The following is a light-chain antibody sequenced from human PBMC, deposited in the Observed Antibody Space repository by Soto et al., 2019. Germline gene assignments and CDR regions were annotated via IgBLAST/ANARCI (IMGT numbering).Light chain of an antibody. CDR2: LNSDGSH. CDR1: SGHSSYA. CDR3: QTWGTGIQV. V-gene: IGLV4-69*02. J-gene: IGLJ3*02. Sequence: QAVVTQSPSASASLGASVKLTCTLSSGHSSYAIAWHQQKPEKGPRYLMKLNSDGSHSKADGVPDRFSGSSSGAERYLTISSLQSEDEADYYCQTWGTGIQVFGGGTKLTVL.